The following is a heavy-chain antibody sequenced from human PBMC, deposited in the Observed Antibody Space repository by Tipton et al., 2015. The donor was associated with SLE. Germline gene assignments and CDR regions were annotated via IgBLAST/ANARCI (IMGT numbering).Heavy chain of an antibody. D-gene: IGHD2/OR15-2a*01. CDR2: ISSSGSTV. CDR1: GFTFSAYE. J-gene: IGHJ3*02. Sequence: SLRLSCAASGFTFSAYEMNWVRQAPGKGLEWVSYISSSGSTVYYADSVKGRFTISRDNAKNSLYRQMSSLRAEDTAVYYCAREDFVEAFDIWGQGTMVTGSS. CDR3: AREDFVEAFDI. V-gene: IGHV3-48*03.